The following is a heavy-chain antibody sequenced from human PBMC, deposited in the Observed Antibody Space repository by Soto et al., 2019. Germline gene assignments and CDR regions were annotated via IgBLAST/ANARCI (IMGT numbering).Heavy chain of an antibody. V-gene: IGHV3-66*01. D-gene: IGHD2-2*01. CDR3: ARGLGYCSSTSCYSIFDT. CDR2: IYSNSST. Sequence: EVQLVESGGGLVQPGGSLRLSCAASGFTVSSKYMNWVRQTPGKGLEWVSIIYSNSSTYYADSVKGRFTISRDNSKNTLYLQLNTLRAEVTSMYYCARGLGYCSSTSCYSIFDTWGQGTLVIVSS. CDR1: GFTVSSKY. J-gene: IGHJ5*02.